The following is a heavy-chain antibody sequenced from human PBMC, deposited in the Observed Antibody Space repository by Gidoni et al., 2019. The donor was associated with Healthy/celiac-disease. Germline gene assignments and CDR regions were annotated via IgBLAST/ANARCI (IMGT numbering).Heavy chain of an antibody. D-gene: IGHD6-19*01. CDR2: IYRVGST. J-gene: IGHJ4*02. Sequence: EVQLVETGGGLIQPGGSLRLSCAASGFTVSSNYLSWVRQARGKGLEWDSVIYRVGSTYHADSVKGRFTISRDNTKKKLYLKMNSLRAKDTAVYYCALSLSSGWSKQVFVSRHFDYWGQGTLVTVSS. V-gene: IGHV3-53*02. CDR1: GFTVSSNY. CDR3: ALSLSSGWSKQVFVSRHFDY.